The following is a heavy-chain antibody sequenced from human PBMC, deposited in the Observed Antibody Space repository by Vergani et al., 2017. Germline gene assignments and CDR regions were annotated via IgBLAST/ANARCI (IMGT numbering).Heavy chain of an antibody. D-gene: IGHD2-15*01. CDR1: GASINNDFYY. Sequence: QVQLQESGPGLVKPSQTLSLTCTVSGASINNDFYYLHWIRQPAGKGLEWIGRIHVSGITDYNSSLQSRVSMSVDTSENQFSLTLTSVTAADTAVYFCARGSCLGGSCYKPLFDNWGQGILVTVSS. CDR3: ARGSCLGGSCYKPLFDN. J-gene: IGHJ4*02. V-gene: IGHV4-61*02. CDR2: IHVSGIT.